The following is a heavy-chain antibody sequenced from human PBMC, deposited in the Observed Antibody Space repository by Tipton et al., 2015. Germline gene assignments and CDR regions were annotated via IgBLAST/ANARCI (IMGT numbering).Heavy chain of an antibody. J-gene: IGHJ4*02. CDR3: ARLRSSYSKRGQDYFDY. V-gene: IGHV4-39*01. Sequence: TLSLTCSISGGSITNSNYYWAWIRQPPGKGLEWIGSIYFSGRTHNNPSLQSRVTISVDTSKKQFSLKLTSVTAADTAVYYCARLRSSYSKRGQDYFDYWGQGILVTVSS. CDR2: IYFSGRT. CDR1: GGSITNSNYY. D-gene: IGHD4-11*01.